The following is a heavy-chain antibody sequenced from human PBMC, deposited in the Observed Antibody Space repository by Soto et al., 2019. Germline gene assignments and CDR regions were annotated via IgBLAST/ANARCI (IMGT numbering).Heavy chain of an antibody. CDR3: AASPDIIASAGSFDY. CDR1: GFTFSSHV. J-gene: IGHJ4*02. CDR2: IRTGGST. D-gene: IGHD6-25*01. Sequence: PGGSLRLSCAASGFTFSSHVLRWVRQAPGKGLVWVSGIRTGGSTDYADSVKGRFTISRDNSKNTLHLQRNSLRAMDTAVYYSAASPDIIASAGSFDYWGQGTLVTVSS. V-gene: IGHV3-23*01.